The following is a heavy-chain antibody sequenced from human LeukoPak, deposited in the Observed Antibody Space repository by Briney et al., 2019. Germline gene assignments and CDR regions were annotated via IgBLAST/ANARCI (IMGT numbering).Heavy chain of an antibody. V-gene: IGHV3-30-3*01. Sequence: GGSLRLPCAASGFTFSSYAMHWVRQAPGKGLEWVAVISYDGSNKYYADSVKGRFTISRDNSKNTLYLQMNSLRAEDTAVYYCAREETTAHDYWGQGTLVTVSS. D-gene: IGHD4-17*01. CDR1: GFTFSSYA. J-gene: IGHJ4*02. CDR2: ISYDGSNK. CDR3: AREETTAHDY.